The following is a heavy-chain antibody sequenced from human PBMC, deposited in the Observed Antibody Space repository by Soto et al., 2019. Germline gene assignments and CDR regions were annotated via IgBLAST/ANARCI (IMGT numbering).Heavy chain of an antibody. Sequence: SETLSLTCAVYGGSFSGYYWSWIRQPPGKGLEWIGEINHSGSTNYNPSLKSRVTISVDTSKNQFSLKLSSVTAADTAVYYCASTRFGELFAYWGQGTLVTVSS. CDR1: GGSFSGYY. D-gene: IGHD3-10*01. CDR3: ASTRFGELFAY. V-gene: IGHV4-34*01. CDR2: INHSGST. J-gene: IGHJ4*02.